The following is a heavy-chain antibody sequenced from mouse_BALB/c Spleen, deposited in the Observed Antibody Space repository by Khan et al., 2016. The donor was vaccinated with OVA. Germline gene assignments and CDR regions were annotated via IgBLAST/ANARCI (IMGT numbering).Heavy chain of an antibody. J-gene: IGHJ2*01. Sequence: QIQLVQSGAALAKPGASVKMSCKASGYTFSTYWMHWVKQRPGQGLEWIGYINPTSGYTDYNEKFKDKATLSADKSSSTAYMQLSRLTSEDSAVNYCTRDRIDYWGQGTTLTVSS. V-gene: IGHV1-7*01. CDR1: GYTFSTYW. CDR3: TRDRIDY. CDR2: INPTSGYT.